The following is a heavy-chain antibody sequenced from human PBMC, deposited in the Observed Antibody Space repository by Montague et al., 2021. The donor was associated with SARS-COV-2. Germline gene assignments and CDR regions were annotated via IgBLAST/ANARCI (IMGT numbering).Heavy chain of an antibody. Sequence: SETLSLTCTMSGGSITYSSYYWGWIRLPPGKGLEWIGSIYYSGTAYYSASLKSRVTMSLDMSKNQLSLRLKSTTAADTAVYFCTRASFYYGSGSHYNNWFDSWGQGTVVTVSS. V-gene: IGHV4-39*07. CDR3: TRASFYYGSGSHYNNWFDS. D-gene: IGHD3-10*01. J-gene: IGHJ5*01. CDR1: GGSITYSSYY. CDR2: IYYSGTA.